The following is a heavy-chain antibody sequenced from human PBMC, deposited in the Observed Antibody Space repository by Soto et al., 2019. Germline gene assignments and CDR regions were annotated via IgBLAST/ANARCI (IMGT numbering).Heavy chain of an antibody. V-gene: IGHV3-13*01. J-gene: IGHJ4*02. CDR3: ARSYKGWLWFDY. CDR2: IGTAGDT. Sequence: EVQLVESGGGLVQPGGSLRLSCAASGFTFSSYDMLWVRQATGKGLEWVSAIGTAGDTYYPGSVKGRFTISRENAKNSLYLQMNSLRAEDTAVYYCARSYKGWLWFDYWGQGTLVTVSS. CDR1: GFTFSSYD. D-gene: IGHD3-22*01.